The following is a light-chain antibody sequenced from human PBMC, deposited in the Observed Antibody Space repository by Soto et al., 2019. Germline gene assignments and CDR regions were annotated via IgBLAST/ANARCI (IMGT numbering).Light chain of an antibody. CDR1: QDIKNF. CDR3: KQFDLLPS. J-gene: IGKJ2*01. V-gene: IGKV1-33*01. CDR2: DAS. Sequence: DIQMTQSPSSLSASVGDRVTITCQASQDIKNFLNWYQQKPGKAPKLLIYDASNLEAGVPSRFSGSGSGTDFSFTISSLQPEDIATYYCKQFDLLPSFGQGTTLEI.